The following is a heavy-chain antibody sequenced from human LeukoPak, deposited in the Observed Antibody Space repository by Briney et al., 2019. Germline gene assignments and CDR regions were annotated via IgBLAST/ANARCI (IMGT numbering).Heavy chain of an antibody. Sequence: GGSLRLSCAASGFTFSSYSMNWVRQAPGKGLEWVSSISSSSSYIYYADSVKGRFTVSRDNAKNSLYLQMNSLRAEDTAVYYCARDSRYCSGGSCYLDYWGQGTLVTVSS. D-gene: IGHD2-15*01. CDR2: ISSSSSYI. CDR1: GFTFSSYS. V-gene: IGHV3-21*01. CDR3: ARDSRYCSGGSCYLDY. J-gene: IGHJ4*02.